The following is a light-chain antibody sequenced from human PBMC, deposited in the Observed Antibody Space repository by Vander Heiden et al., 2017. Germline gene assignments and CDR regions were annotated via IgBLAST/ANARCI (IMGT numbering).Light chain of an antibody. CDR2: AAS. J-gene: IGKJ2*01. V-gene: IGKV1-39*01. CDR3: QQSYSTPIT. Sequence: DIQMTQYPSSRSASVGDRVTITCRASQSISSYLNWYQQKPGKAPKLLIYAASSLQSGVPSRFSGSGSGTDFTLTISRLQPEDFATYYCQQSYSTPITFGEGTKMEIK. CDR1: QSISSY.